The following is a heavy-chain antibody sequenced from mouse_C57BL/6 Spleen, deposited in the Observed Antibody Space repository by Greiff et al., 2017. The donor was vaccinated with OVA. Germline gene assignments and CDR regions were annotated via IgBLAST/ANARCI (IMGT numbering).Heavy chain of an antibody. Sequence: QVQLQHSGPELVKPGASVKISCKASGYAFSSSWMNWVKQRPGKGLEWIGRIYPGDGDTNYNGKFKGKATLTADKSSSTAYMQPSSLTSEDSAVYFCARLDHIRPYWYFDVWGTGTTVTVST. CDR3: ARLDHIRPYWYFDV. D-gene: IGHD3-2*02. CDR2: IYPGDGDT. J-gene: IGHJ1*03. V-gene: IGHV1-82*01. CDR1: GYAFSSSW.